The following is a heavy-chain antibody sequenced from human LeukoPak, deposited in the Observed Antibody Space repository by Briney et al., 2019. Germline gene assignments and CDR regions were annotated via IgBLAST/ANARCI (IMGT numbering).Heavy chain of an antibody. V-gene: IGHV3-48*03. CDR2: ISSSGSTI. CDR1: GFTFSSYE. D-gene: IGHD2-2*01. Sequence: PGGSLRLSCAASGFTFSSYEINWVRQAPGKGLEWVSYISSSGSTIYYADSVKGRFTISRDNAKNSLYLQMNSLRAEDTAVYYCARDQVVVPAARFYYYGMDVWGQGTTVTVSS. J-gene: IGHJ6*02. CDR3: ARDQVVVPAARFYYYGMDV.